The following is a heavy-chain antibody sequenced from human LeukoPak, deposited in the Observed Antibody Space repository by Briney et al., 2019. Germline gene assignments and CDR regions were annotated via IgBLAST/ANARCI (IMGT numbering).Heavy chain of an antibody. Sequence: GGSLRLSCTASGFTFGDYTMSWVRQAPGEGLEWVGFIRSKTYGGTTEYAASVKGRFIISRDDSKSIAYLQMNSLKTEDTAVYYCTRAPPLGYYYYYMDVWGKGTTVTISS. D-gene: IGHD7-27*01. CDR3: TRAPPLGYYYYYMDV. CDR1: GFTFGDYT. V-gene: IGHV3-49*04. CDR2: IRSKTYGGTT. J-gene: IGHJ6*03.